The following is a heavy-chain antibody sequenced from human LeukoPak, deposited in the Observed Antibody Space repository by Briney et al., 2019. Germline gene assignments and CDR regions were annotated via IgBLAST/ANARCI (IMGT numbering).Heavy chain of an antibody. Sequence: ASVKVSCKASGYTFTSYDINWVRQATGQGLEWMGWMNPNSGNTGYAQKFQGRVTITRNTSISTAYMELSSLRSEDTAVYYCARRRYYDSSGYYYEDYWGQGTLVTVSS. CDR2: MNPNSGNT. CDR1: GYTFTSYD. D-gene: IGHD3-22*01. J-gene: IGHJ4*02. V-gene: IGHV1-8*03. CDR3: ARRRYYDSSGYYYEDY.